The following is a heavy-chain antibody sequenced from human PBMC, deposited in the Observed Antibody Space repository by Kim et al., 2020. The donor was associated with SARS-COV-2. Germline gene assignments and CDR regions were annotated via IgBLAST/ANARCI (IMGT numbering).Heavy chain of an antibody. CDR1: GFTFSSYG. CDR3: AKDGAAGIDY. V-gene: IGHV3-30*18. D-gene: IGHD6-13*01. Sequence: RGSLRLSCAASGFTFSSYGMHWVRQAPGKGLEWVAVISYDGSNKYYADSVKGRFTISRDNSKNTLYLQMNSLRAEDTAVYYCAKDGAAGIDYWGQGTLVTVSS. CDR2: ISYDGSNK. J-gene: IGHJ4*02.